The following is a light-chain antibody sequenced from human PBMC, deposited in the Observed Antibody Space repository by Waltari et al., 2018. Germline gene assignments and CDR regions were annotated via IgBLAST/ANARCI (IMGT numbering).Light chain of an antibody. J-gene: IGLJ2*01. Sequence: QSALTQPASVAGSPGQSTTISCTGTSSDVGGYNYVSWYQKFPGKAPKLLIYEVINRPSGISNRFSGSKSGNTASLAISGLQAEDEADYYCSSYTSSSTLVFGGGTKLTVL. CDR3: SSYTSSSTLV. CDR1: SSDVGGYNY. CDR2: EVI. V-gene: IGLV2-14*01.